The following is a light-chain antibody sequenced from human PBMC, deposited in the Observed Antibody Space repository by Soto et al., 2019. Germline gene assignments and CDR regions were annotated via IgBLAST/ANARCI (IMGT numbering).Light chain of an antibody. CDR2: TAS. J-gene: IGKJ3*01. CDR1: QSISSY. V-gene: IGKV1-39*01. Sequence: DIQMTQSPSSLSASVGDRVTIACRASQSISSYLNWYQQKPGKAPNLLIYTASSLESGVPSRFSGSGSGTDFTLTISSLQPEDFETHFCHQSYSRPRKFGPGTKVD. CDR3: HQSYSRPRK.